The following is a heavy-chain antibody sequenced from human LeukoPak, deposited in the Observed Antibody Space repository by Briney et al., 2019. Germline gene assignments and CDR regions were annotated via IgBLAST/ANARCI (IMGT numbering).Heavy chain of an antibody. Sequence: SETLSLTCAVYGGSFSGFHWSWIRQPPGKGLEWIGEINHSGSTNYNPSLKSRVTISVDTSKNQFSLKLTSVTAADTAVYYCARQNLGPAPVKYWGQGTLVTVSS. CDR3: ARQNLGPAPVKY. J-gene: IGHJ4*02. CDR2: INHSGST. CDR1: GGSFSGFH. V-gene: IGHV4-34*01.